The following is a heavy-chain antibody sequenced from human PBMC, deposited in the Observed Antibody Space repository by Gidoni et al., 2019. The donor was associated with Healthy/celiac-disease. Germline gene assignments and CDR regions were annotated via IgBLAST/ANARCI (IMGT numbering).Heavy chain of an antibody. CDR2: SYSGGST. V-gene: IGHV3-66*02. D-gene: IGHD2-15*01. J-gene: IGHJ4*02. Sequence: EVQLVESGGGLVQPGGSLRLSCAASGFTVSSTSMTWVRQAPGKGLEWVSVSYSGGSTYCADSVKGRFTISRDNSKNTLYLQMNSLRAEDTAVYYCARQGEYCSDGSCYGGHFDYWGQGTLVTVSS. CDR1: GFTVSSTS. CDR3: ARQGEYCSDGSCYGGHFDY.